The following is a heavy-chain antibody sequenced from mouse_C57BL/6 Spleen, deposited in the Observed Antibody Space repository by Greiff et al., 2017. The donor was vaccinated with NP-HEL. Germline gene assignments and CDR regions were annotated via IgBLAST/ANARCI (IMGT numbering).Heavy chain of an antibody. CDR1: GYTFTDYE. D-gene: IGHD1-1*01. V-gene: IGHV1-15*01. CDR3: TSFTPVYRPWFAY. Sequence: QVQLQQSGAELVRPGASVTLSCKASGYTFTDYEMHWVKQTPVHGLEWIGAIDPETGGTAYNQKFKGKAILTADKSSSTAYMELRSLTSEDSAVYYCTSFTPVYRPWFAYWGQGTLVTVSA. CDR2: IDPETGGT. J-gene: IGHJ3*01.